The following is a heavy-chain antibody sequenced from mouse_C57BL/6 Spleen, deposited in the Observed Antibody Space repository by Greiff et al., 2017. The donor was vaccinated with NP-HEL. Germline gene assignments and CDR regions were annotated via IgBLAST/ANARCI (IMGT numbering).Heavy chain of an antibody. CDR2: IVPSDSYP. Sequence: QVQLQQPGAELVKPGASVKLSCKASGYTFTSYWMQWVKQRPGPGLEWIGEIVPSDSYPNYNQKFQGKATFTADTSSSTAYMQLSSLTSEDSAVYYCANYGSSYFDYWGQGTTLTVSS. CDR3: ANYGSSYFDY. V-gene: IGHV1-50*01. CDR1: GYTFTSYW. J-gene: IGHJ2*01. D-gene: IGHD1-1*01.